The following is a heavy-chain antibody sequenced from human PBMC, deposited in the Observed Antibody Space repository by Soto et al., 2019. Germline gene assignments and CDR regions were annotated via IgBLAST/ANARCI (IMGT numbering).Heavy chain of an antibody. J-gene: IGHJ5*02. CDR3: ARTNKGTMSGNWFDP. CDR2: IYYSGST. CDR1: GGSISSYY. D-gene: IGHD3-3*01. V-gene: IGHV4-59*12. Sequence: SETLSLTCTVSGGSISSYYWSWIRQPPGKGLEWIGYIYYSGSTNYNPSLKSRVTISVDTSKNQFSLKLSSVTAADTAVYYCARTNKGTMSGNWFDPWGQGTLVTVSS.